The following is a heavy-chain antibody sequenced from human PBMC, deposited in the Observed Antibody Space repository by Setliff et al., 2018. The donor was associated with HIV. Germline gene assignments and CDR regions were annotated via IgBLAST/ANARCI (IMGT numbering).Heavy chain of an antibody. J-gene: IGHJ6*03. CDR3: AKDAGVTGGLYRYYIDA. Sequence: LSLTCTVSGVSIDKNYWSWVRRPPGKGLEWIGRVYMSGKTNYSPSLKSRVTMSADTSKNQVSLKLTSVTAADTAVYYCAKDAGVTGGLYRYYIDAWGNGTTVTVSS. CDR1: GVSIDKNY. V-gene: IGHV4-4*07. CDR2: VYMSGKT. D-gene: IGHD2-8*01.